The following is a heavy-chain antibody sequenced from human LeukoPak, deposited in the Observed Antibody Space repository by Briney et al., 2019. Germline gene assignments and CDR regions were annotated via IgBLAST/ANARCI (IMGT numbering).Heavy chain of an antibody. CDR3: ARVDCSGGSCYFYYYYGVDV. J-gene: IGHJ6*02. D-gene: IGHD2-15*01. CDR1: GGTFSSYA. V-gene: IGHV1-69*04. Sequence: SVKVSCKASGGTFSSYAISWVRQAPGQGLEWMGRIIPILGIANYAQKFQGRVTITADKSTSTAYMELSSLRSEDTAVYYCARVDCSGGSCYFYYYYGVDVWGQGTTVTVSS. CDR2: IIPILGIA.